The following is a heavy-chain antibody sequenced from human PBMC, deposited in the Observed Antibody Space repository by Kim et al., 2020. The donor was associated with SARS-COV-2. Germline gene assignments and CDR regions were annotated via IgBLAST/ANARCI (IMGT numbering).Heavy chain of an antibody. J-gene: IGHJ6*02. CDR2: INPNSGGT. Sequence: ASVKVSCKASGYTFTGYYIHWVRQAPGQGLELMGWINPNSGGTNYAQKFQGRVTMTRDTSISTAYMEVSRLRSDDTAVYYCARDRIAATGYGMDVWGQGTTVTVSS. CDR3: ARDRIAATGYGMDV. CDR1: GYTFTGYY. V-gene: IGHV1-2*02. D-gene: IGHD6-13*01.